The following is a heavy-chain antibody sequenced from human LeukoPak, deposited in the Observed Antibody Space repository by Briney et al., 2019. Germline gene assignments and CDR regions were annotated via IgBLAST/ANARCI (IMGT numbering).Heavy chain of an antibody. CDR1: GFTFSSYE. D-gene: IGHD3-10*01. CDR2: ISSSGSTI. CDR3: ARDMVRGVIIYYFDY. J-gene: IGHJ4*02. Sequence: GGSLRLSCAASGFTFSSYEMNWVRQAPGKGLEWVSYISSSGSTIYYADSVKGRFTISRDNAKNSLYLQMNSLRAEDTAVYYCARDMVRGVIIYYFDYWGQGTLVTVSS. V-gene: IGHV3-48*03.